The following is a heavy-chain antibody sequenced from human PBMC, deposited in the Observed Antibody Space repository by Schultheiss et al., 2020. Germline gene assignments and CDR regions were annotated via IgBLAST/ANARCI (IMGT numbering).Heavy chain of an antibody. CDR3: AKGALTGN. Sequence: GGSLRLSCAASGFTFSSYGMHWVRQAPGKGLEWVSSISTSSTYIQYADSVKGRFTISRDDAKKSLYLQMNSLRAEDTAVYYCAKGALTGNWGQGTLVTVSS. J-gene: IGHJ4*02. CDR2: ISTSSTYI. D-gene: IGHD3-10*01. V-gene: IGHV3-21*01. CDR1: GFTFSSYG.